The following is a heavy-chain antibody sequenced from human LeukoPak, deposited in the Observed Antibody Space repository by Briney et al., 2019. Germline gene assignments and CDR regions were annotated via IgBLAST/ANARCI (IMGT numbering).Heavy chain of an antibody. J-gene: IGHJ4*02. CDR3: ARDLWSGTYYYDSSGLPHRVFDY. Sequence: ASVKVSCKASGYTFTSYGISWVRQAPGQGLEWMGWISAYNGNTNYAQKLQGRVTMTTDTSTSTAYMELRSLRSDDTAVYYCARDLWSGTYYYDSSGLPHRVFDYWGQGTLVTVSS. V-gene: IGHV1-18*01. CDR2: ISAYNGNT. D-gene: IGHD3-22*01. CDR1: GYTFTSYG.